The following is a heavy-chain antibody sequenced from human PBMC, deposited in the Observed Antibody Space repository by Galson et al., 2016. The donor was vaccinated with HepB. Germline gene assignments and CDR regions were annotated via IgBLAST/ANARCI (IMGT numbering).Heavy chain of an antibody. CDR3: ARSGQWLGTWFDP. Sequence: ETLSLTCAVSSGSISSRNWWSWVRQPPGEGLEWIGEIYHSGSTNYNPSLKSRVTISVDKSKNQFSMKLSSVTAADTAVYYCARSGQWLGTWFDPWGQGTLVTVSS. CDR2: IYHSGST. J-gene: IGHJ5*02. D-gene: IGHD6-19*01. V-gene: IGHV4-4*02. CDR1: SGSISSRNW.